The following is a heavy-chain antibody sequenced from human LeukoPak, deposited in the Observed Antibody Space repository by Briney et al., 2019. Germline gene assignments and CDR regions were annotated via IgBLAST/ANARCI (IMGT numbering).Heavy chain of an antibody. CDR2: ICGSGGSP. J-gene: IGHJ4*02. V-gene: IGHV3-23*01. CDR3: TKESPHFDY. Sequence: GGSLRLSCAASGFTFSSYAMSWVRQAPGKGVEWVSGICGSGGSPYYADPVKGRFTISRDNSKNALYMQMSSLRADVTAVYYCTKESPHFDYWGQGTRVTVSS. CDR1: GFTFSSYA.